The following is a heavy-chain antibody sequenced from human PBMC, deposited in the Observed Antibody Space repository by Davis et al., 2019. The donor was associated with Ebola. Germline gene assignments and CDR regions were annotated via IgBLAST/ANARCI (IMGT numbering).Heavy chain of an antibody. V-gene: IGHV3-7*01. CDR3: ARPRVADAGNFDY. D-gene: IGHD1-26*01. J-gene: IGHJ4*02. CDR1: GFTFSGHW. CDR2: IKQDASEK. Sequence: ESLKIPCAAPGFTFSGHWMGWVRQAPGKGLEWVANIKQDASEKTYVDSVKGRFTISRDNSKNTLYLQMNSLRAEDTAVYYCARPRVADAGNFDYWGQGTLVTVSS.